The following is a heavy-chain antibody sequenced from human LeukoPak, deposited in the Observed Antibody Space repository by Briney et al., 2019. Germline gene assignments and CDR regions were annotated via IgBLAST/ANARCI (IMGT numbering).Heavy chain of an antibody. CDR1: GGSISTNSYY. CDR2: INHSGST. V-gene: IGHV4-39*07. D-gene: IGHD6-19*01. J-gene: IGHJ4*02. CDR3: ARGRIAVYQRWFDY. Sequence: SETLSLTCTVSGGSISTNSYYWGWIRQPPGKGLKWIGEINHSGSTNYNPSLKSRVTISVDTSKNQFSLKLSSVTAADTAVYYCARGRIAVYQRWFDYWGQGTLVTVSS.